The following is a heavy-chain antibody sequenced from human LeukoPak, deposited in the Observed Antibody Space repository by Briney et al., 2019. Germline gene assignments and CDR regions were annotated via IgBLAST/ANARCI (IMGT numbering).Heavy chain of an antibody. D-gene: IGHD6-13*01. Sequence: GGSLRLSCAASGFAFSSYGMHWVRQAPGKGLEWVAVISYDGSNKYYADSVKGRFTISRDNAKNSLYLQMTSLRAEDTAVYYCARPYSSSWYDKGLFDIWGQGTMVTISS. CDR1: GFAFSSYG. V-gene: IGHV3-30*03. J-gene: IGHJ3*02. CDR2: ISYDGSNK. CDR3: ARPYSSSWYDKGLFDI.